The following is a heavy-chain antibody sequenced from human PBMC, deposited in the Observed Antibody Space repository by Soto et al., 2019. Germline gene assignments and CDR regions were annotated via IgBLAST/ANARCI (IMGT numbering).Heavy chain of an antibody. V-gene: IGHV4-4*07. Sequence: SETLSLTCTVSGASITGTSYWSWIRQPAGKGLEWIGRFSLSGTTNYNPSLRSRVTMSADVSKNQFSLRLTSVTAADTALYYCARGMTPPGAPAWYYFDSWGQGTLVTV. J-gene: IGHJ4*02. D-gene: IGHD2-8*02. CDR3: ARGMTPPGAPAWYYFDS. CDR1: GASITGTSY. CDR2: FSLSGTT.